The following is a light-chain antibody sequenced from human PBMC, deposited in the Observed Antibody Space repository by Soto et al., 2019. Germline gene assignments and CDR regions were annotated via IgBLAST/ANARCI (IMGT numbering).Light chain of an antibody. CDR1: QSISMS. J-gene: IGKJ1*01. V-gene: IGKV1-5*03. Sequence: DIQMTQSPFTLSASVGDRVTITCRASQSISMSLAWHQKKPGKAPKPLLYKGSSLESGAPSRFSGSGSGTEFTRTISSLEPDDFATYYCQQYRYFPWTFGQGTKVEIK. CDR3: QQYRYFPWT. CDR2: KGS.